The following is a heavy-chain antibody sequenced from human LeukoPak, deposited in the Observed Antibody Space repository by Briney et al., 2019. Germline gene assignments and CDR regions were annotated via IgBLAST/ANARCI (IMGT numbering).Heavy chain of an antibody. CDR1: DYTFTSYG. D-gene: IGHD2-21*01. CDR3: ARAWTKLSYSDY. V-gene: IGHV1-18*01. Sequence: ASVMVSCKASDYTFTSYGITWVRQAPGQGLEWMGWISTYNGNTHYAQKVQGRVTMTTDTSTSTAYMELRSLRSDDTAVYYCARAWTKLSYSDYWGQGTLVTVSS. J-gene: IGHJ4*02. CDR2: ISTYNGNT.